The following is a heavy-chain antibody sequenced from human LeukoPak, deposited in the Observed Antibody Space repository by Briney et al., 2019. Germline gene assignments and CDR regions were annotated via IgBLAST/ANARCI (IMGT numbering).Heavy chain of an antibody. CDR1: GFTFSSYS. J-gene: IGHJ4*02. D-gene: IGHD3-10*01. Sequence: SGGSLRLSCAASGFTFSSYSMNWVRQAPGKGLEWVSSISSSSYIYYADSVKGRFTISRDNAKNSLYLQMNSLRAEDTAVYYCARDEGSGSINPFDYWGQGTLVTVSS. CDR3: ARDEGSGSINPFDY. V-gene: IGHV3-21*01. CDR2: ISSSSYI.